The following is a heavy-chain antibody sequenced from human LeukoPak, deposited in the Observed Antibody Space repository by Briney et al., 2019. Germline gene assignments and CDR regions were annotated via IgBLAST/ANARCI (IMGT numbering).Heavy chain of an antibody. Sequence: ASVEVSCKASGYTFTSYGISWVRQAPGQGLEWMGWISAYNGNTNYAQKFQGRVIMTTDTSASTAYMEVRSLRPDDTAVYYCVRDGYGSGKGFFDYWGQGTLVTVSS. CDR1: GYTFTSYG. CDR3: VRDGYGSGKGFFDY. CDR2: ISAYNGNT. D-gene: IGHD3-10*01. J-gene: IGHJ4*02. V-gene: IGHV1-18*01.